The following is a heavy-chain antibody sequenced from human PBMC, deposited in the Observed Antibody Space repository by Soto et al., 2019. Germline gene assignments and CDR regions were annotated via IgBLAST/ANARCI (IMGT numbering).Heavy chain of an antibody. CDR1: GFTFSSYA. CDR2: ISGSGGST. J-gene: IGHJ2*01. Sequence: GGSLRLSCAASGFTFSSYAMSWVRQAPGKGQEWVSAISGSGGSTYYADSVKGRFTISRDNSKNTLYLQMNSLRAEDTAVYYCAKLYNWNYERYFDLWGRGTLVTVSS. D-gene: IGHD1-7*01. V-gene: IGHV3-23*01. CDR3: AKLYNWNYERYFDL.